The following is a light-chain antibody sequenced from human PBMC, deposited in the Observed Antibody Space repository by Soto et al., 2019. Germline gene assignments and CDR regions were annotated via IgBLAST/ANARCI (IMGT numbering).Light chain of an antibody. Sequence: QSVLTQPPSVSGAPGQRVTISCTGSSSNIGAGYDVHWYQQLPGTAPKLLIYGNSNRPSGVPDRSSGSKSGTSASLAITGLRAEDGADYSCQSYDSGLSGVVFGGGPRLTV. CDR2: GNS. CDR3: QSYDSGLSGVV. CDR1: SSNIGAGYD. V-gene: IGLV1-40*01. J-gene: IGLJ2*01.